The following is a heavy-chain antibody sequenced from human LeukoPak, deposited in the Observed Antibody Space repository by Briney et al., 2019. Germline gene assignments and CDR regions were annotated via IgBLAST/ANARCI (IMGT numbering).Heavy chain of an antibody. CDR2: IAPYNGKT. CDR3: ARSFSGLDY. J-gene: IGHJ4*02. D-gene: IGHD6-19*01. Sequence: ASVKVSCKASGYTFSTSVIHWVRQAPGQGLEWMGLIAPYNGKTNYAPNLQGRVTMTTDTSTSTAYMELRSLRSDDTAVYYCARSFSGLDYWGQGTLLAVPS. CDR1: GYTFSTSV. V-gene: IGHV1-18*01.